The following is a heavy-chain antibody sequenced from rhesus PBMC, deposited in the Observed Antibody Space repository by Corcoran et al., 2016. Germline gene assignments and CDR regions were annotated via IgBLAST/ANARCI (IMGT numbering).Heavy chain of an antibody. J-gene: IGHJ6*01. CDR2: IIYTGKTI. D-gene: IGHD3-16*01. Sequence: EVQLVESGGGLVQPGGSLRLSCAASGFTFSSYDMSWVRQAPGKGLEWVSYIIYTGKTIYYADSVKGRFTSSRDNAKNSLSLQMSSLRAEDTAVYYCTRDWISVVITTPYGLDSWGQGVVVTVSS. V-gene: IGHV3-136*01. CDR3: TRDWISVVITTPYGLDS. CDR1: GFTFSSYD.